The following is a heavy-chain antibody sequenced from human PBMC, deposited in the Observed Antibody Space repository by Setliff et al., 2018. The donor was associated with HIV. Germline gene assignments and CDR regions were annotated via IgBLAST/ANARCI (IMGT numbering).Heavy chain of an antibody. CDR1: GYSLSRNYY. CDR3: MRDGSRTTGMTGYYYGVDV. J-gene: IGHJ6*02. Sequence: SETLSLTCSVSGYSLSRNYYWGWSRQSPGKELEWIATMHGSGNTHYNPSLQSRITISMDTSKNQFSLTLSSVTPADTAIYFCMRDGSRTTGMTGYYYGVDVWGQGTTVTVSS. D-gene: IGHD1-1*01. CDR2: MHGSGNT. V-gene: IGHV4-38-2*02.